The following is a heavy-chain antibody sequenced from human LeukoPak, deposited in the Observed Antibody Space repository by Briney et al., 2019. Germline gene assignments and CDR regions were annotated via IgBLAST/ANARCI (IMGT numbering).Heavy chain of an antibody. Sequence: SETLSLTCTVSGGSISSGDYYWSWIRQPPGKGLEWIGHMYYSGSTYYNPSLKSPVTISVDTSKNQFSLKLSSVSTADTTVYYCTRINDYSNYGSYYWDQGTLVSDSS. CDR3: TRINDYSNYGSYY. V-gene: IGHV4-30-4*08. D-gene: IGHD4-11*01. CDR2: MYYSGST. J-gene: IGHJ4*02. CDR1: GGSISSGDYY.